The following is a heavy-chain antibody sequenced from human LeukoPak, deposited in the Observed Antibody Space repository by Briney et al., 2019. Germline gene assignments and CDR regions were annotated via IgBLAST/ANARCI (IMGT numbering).Heavy chain of an antibody. CDR1: GYTFTSYY. Sequence: GASVKVSCKASGYTFTSYYMHWVRQAPGRGLEWMGIINPSGGSTSYAQKFQGRVTMTRDTSTSTVYMELSSLRSEDTAVYYCAREGPPSLAEAGAFDIWGQGTMVTVSS. CDR3: AREGPPSLAEAGAFDI. V-gene: IGHV1-46*01. CDR2: INPSGGST. J-gene: IGHJ3*02.